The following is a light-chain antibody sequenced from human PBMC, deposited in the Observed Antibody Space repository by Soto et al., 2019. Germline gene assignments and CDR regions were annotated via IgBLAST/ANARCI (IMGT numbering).Light chain of an antibody. CDR1: SNDVGAYNF. J-gene: IGLJ2*01. CDR2: EVN. CDR3: SSYGGSNNLL. Sequence: QSALTQPPSASGSPGQSVTISCTGTSNDVGAYNFISWYQQHPGEAPKLMIYEVNKRPSGVPDRFSGSKSGNTASLTVSGLQAEDEADYYCSSYGGSNNLLFGGGTKVTVL. V-gene: IGLV2-8*01.